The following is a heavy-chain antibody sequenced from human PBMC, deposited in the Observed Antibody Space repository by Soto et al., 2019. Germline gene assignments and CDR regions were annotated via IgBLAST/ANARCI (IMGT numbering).Heavy chain of an antibody. CDR3: ARDLRLAVPADIDY. CDR1: GYTFTNYG. D-gene: IGHD2-2*01. J-gene: IGHJ4*02. V-gene: IGHV1-18*01. CDR2: ISAYNGNT. Sequence: ASVKVSCKASGYTFTNYGISWVRQAPGQGLEWMGWISAYNGNTNYAQKLQGRVTMTTDTSTSTAYMELRSLRSDDTAVYYCARDLRLAVPADIDYWGQGTLVTVSS.